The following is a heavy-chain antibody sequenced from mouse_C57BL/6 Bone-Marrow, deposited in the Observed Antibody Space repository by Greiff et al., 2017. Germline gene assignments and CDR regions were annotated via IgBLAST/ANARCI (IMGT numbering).Heavy chain of an antibody. J-gene: IGHJ3*01. CDR1: GYTFTSYW. D-gene: IGHD1-1*01. CDR3: AIDTTVVAPAWFAY. CDR2: IDPSDSYT. V-gene: IGHV1-69*01. Sequence: QVQLQQSGAELVMPGASVKLSCKASGYTFTSYWMHWVKQRPGQGLEWIGEIDPSDSYTNYNQKFKGKSTLTVDKSSSTAYLQLSSLTSEDSAFYYCAIDTTVVAPAWFAYWGQGTLVTVSA.